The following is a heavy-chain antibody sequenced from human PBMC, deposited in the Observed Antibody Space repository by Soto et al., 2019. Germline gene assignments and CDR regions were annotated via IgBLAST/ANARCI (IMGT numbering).Heavy chain of an antibody. CDR1: GFTVSSNY. J-gene: IGHJ4*02. CDR2: IYSGGST. D-gene: IGHD5-12*01. CDR3: ARDSDGGYSPSFDY. V-gene: IGHV3-66*01. Sequence: GGSLRLSCAASGFTVSSNYMSWVRQAPGKGLEWVSVIYSGGSTYYADSVKGRFTISRDNSKNTLYLQMNSLRAEDTAVYYCARDSDGGYSPSFDYWGQGTLVTVSS.